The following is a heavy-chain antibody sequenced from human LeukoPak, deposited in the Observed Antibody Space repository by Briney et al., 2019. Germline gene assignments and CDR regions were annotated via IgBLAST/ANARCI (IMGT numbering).Heavy chain of an antibody. CDR2: ISGGGGST. V-gene: IGHV3-23*01. D-gene: IGHD3-3*01. CDR1: GFTFSSYA. Sequence: GGSLRLSCAASGFTFSSYAMSWVRQAPGKGLEWVSAISGGGGSTYYADSVKGRFTISRDNSKNTLYLQMNSLRAEDTAVYYCAKGSLRFLEWLLSWGQGTLVTVSS. CDR3: AKGSLRFLEWLLS. J-gene: IGHJ4*02.